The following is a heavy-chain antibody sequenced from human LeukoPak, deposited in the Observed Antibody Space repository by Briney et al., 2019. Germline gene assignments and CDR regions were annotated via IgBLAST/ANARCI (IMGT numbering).Heavy chain of an antibody. J-gene: IGHJ6*02. CDR2: INAGNGNT. D-gene: IGHD3-3*01. V-gene: IGHV1-3*01. CDR1: GYTFTSYY. CDR3: ARGLILEWLLLTYYYYGMDV. Sequence: GASVKVTCKASGYTFTSYYMHWVRQAPGQRLEWMGWINAGNGNTKYSQKFQGRVTITRDTSASTAYMELSSLRSEDTAVYYCARGLILEWLLLTYYYYGMDVWGQGTTVTVSS.